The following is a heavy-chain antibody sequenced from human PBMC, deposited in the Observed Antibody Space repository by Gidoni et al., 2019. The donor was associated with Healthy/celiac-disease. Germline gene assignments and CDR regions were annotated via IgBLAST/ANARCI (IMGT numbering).Heavy chain of an antibody. J-gene: IGHJ6*02. CDR1: GGSIRSYY. CDR2: IYYSGST. V-gene: IGHV4-59*01. D-gene: IGHD5-12*01. CDR3: ARAGDGYNTISYGMDV. Sequence: QVQLQESAPGLVKPSETLSLTCTVSGGSIRSYYWSWIRQPPGKGLEWIGYIYYSGSTNYNPSLKSRVTISVDTSKNQFSLKLSSVTAADTAVYYCARAGDGYNTISYGMDVWGQGTTVTVSS.